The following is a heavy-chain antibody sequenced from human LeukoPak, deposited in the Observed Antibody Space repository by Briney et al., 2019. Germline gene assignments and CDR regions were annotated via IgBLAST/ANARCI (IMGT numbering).Heavy chain of an antibody. J-gene: IGHJ5*01. D-gene: IGHD6-19*01. CDR2: INHSGTT. Sequence: PSETLSLTCAVYGGSLSGYYWSWIRQPPGKGLEWIGEINHSGTTNYNPSLKSRVTISVDTSKNQFSLKLNSVTAADTAVYYCARHYSSGWSDCWGQGTLVTVSS. CDR1: GGSLSGYY. CDR3: ARHYSSGWSDC. V-gene: IGHV4-34*01.